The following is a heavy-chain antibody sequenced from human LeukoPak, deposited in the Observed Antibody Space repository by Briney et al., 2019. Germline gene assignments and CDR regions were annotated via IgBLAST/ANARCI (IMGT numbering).Heavy chain of an antibody. CDR2: IIPIFGTA. Sequence: GASVKVSCKASGDTFSSYAISWVRQAPGQGLEWMGGIIPIFGTANYAQKFQGRVTMTTDTSTSTAYMELRSLRSDDTAVYYCAREWAYSTNYYFDYWGQGTLVTVSS. V-gene: IGHV1-69*05. J-gene: IGHJ4*02. D-gene: IGHD1-26*01. CDR1: GDTFSSYA. CDR3: AREWAYSTNYYFDY.